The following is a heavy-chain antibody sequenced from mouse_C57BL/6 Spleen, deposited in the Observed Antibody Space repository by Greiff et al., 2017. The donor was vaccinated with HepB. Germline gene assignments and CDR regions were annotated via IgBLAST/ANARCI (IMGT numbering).Heavy chain of an antibody. V-gene: IGHV1-55*01. D-gene: IGHD2-5*01. CDR2: IYPGSGST. Sequence: QVQLQQSGAELVKPGASVKMSCKASGYTFTSYWITWVKQRPGPGLEWIGDIYPGSGSTNYNEKFKSKATLTVDTSSSTAYMQLSSLTSEDSAVYYCARGGAYYSTLDYWGQGTTLTVSS. J-gene: IGHJ2*01. CDR1: GYTFTSYW. CDR3: ARGGAYYSTLDY.